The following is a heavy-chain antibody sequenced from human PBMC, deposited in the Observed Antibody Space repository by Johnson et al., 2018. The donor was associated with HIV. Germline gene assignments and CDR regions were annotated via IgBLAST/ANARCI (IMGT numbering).Heavy chain of an antibody. CDR1: GFTFSNAW. CDR2: IKQDGSEK. D-gene: IGHD5-12*01. J-gene: IGHJ3*02. V-gene: IGHV3-7*01. Sequence: VQLVESGGGLVKPGGSLRLSCAASGFTFSNAWMSWVRQAPGKGLEWVANIKQDGSEKYYVDSVKGRCTISRDNSKNTLYLQMNSLRAEDTAVYYCARVLATRGAFDIWGQGTMVTVSS. CDR3: ARVLATRGAFDI.